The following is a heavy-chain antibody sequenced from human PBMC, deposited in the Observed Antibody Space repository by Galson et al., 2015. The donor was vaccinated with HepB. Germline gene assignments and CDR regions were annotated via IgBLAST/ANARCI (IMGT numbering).Heavy chain of an antibody. CDR3: ATDGGWFRFDP. J-gene: IGHJ5*02. V-gene: IGHV3-7*01. Sequence: SLRLSCAASGVAFSSSWMTWIRQAPGRGLEWVANISPDGNEMSYVDSVKGRFTISRDNAKNSLFLQMNSLRVEDTGVYFCATDGGWFRFDPWGHGTLVTVSS. CDR1: GVAFSSSW. CDR2: ISPDGNEM. D-gene: IGHD2-15*01.